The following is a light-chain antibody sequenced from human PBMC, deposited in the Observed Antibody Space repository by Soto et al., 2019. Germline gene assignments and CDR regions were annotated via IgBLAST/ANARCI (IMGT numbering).Light chain of an antibody. CDR1: ESVSSN. V-gene: IGKV3-15*01. CDR2: GAS. J-gene: IGKJ5*01. Sequence: EVVMTHSPATLSVSPCERATRSFRASESVSSNLAWYQQRPGQAPRLVIYGASTRATGIPARFSGGGSGTEFTLTISSLQSEDFAVYYCQQYNSWPPITFGQGTRLEIK. CDR3: QQYNSWPPIT.